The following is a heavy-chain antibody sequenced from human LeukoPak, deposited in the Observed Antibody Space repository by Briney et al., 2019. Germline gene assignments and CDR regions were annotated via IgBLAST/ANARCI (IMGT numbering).Heavy chain of an antibody. D-gene: IGHD3-22*01. CDR2: INPNSGGT. V-gene: IGHV1-2*02. CDR1: GYTFTGYY. CDR3: ARVPDSSGYYNWFDP. J-gene: IGHJ5*02. Sequence: ASVKVSCKASGYTFTGYYMHWVRQAPGQGLEWMGWINPNSGGTNYAQKSQGRVTMTRDTSISTAYMELSRLRSDDTAVYYCARVPDSSGYYNWFDPWGQGTLVTVSS.